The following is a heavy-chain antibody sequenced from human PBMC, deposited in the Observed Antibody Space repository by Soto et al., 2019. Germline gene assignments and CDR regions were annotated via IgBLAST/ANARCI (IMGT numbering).Heavy chain of an antibody. CDR1: GGTFSSYS. Sequence: QVQLVQSGAELKKPGSSVRVSCQASGGTFSSYSVNWVRQAPGQGLEWMGGIIPIFPTADHAQRFQGRVTITADKSTNTAYMEQSSMRSDDTAVYYCAMRTSALGVVAMGGLDVWGQGTTVTVSS. J-gene: IGHJ6*01. V-gene: IGHV1-69*14. D-gene: IGHD3-3*01. CDR3: AMRTSALGVVAMGGLDV. CDR2: IIPIFPTA.